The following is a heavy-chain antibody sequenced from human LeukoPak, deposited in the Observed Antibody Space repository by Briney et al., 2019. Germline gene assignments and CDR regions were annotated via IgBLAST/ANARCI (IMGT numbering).Heavy chain of an antibody. CDR3: ARDGSGITMVRGVIPYFDY. CDR1: GYTFTGYY. V-gene: IGHV1-2*02. Sequence: GASVKVPCKASGYTFTGYYMHCVRQARGQGLEWMGCINPNSGGTNYAQKFQGRVTMTRDTSISTAYMELSRLRSDDTAVYYCARDGSGITMVRGVIPYFDYWGQGTLVTVSS. D-gene: IGHD3-10*01. CDR2: INPNSGGT. J-gene: IGHJ4*02.